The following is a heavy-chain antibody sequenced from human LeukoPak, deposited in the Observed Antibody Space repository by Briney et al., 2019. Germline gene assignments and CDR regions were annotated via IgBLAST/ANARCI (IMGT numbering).Heavy chain of an antibody. CDR3: ARVSTARQGLLDY. J-gene: IGHJ4*02. V-gene: IGHV3-30*14. Sequence: GGSLRLSCAASGFTFSSYAMHWVRQAPGKGLEWVAVISYDGSNKYYAGSVKGRFTISRDNSKNTLYLQMGSLRAEDMAVYYCARVSTARQGLLDYWGQGTLVTVSS. D-gene: IGHD6-6*01. CDR2: ISYDGSNK. CDR1: GFTFSSYA.